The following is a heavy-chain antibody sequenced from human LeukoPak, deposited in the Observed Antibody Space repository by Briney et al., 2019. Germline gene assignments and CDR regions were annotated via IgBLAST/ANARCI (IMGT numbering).Heavy chain of an antibody. J-gene: IGHJ6*03. CDR3: TRDIISHDYYYMDV. CDR1: GFTFSNAW. Sequence: GGSLGLSCAASGFTFSNAWMSWVRQAPGKGLEWVGVIRSKAYGGTTVYAASVKVRFTISRDDSKSIAYLQMNSLKTEDTAVYYCTRDIISHDYYYMDVWGKGTTVTVSS. V-gene: IGHV3-49*04. CDR2: IRSKAYGGTT.